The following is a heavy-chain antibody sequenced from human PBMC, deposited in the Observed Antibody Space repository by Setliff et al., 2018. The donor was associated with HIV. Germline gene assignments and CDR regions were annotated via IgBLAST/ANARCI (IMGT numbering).Heavy chain of an antibody. CDR2: IFYSGHT. J-gene: IGHJ4*02. D-gene: IGHD6-13*01. V-gene: IGHV4-39*07. Sequence: PSETLSLTCTVSGGSITRSSYYWAWIRQPPGKGLEWIGNIFYSGHTFYNPSLRSRVTISVDTSKNQFSLKLSPVTAADTAVYYCARGVAAAGLWGQGTLVTVSS. CDR1: GGSITRSSYY. CDR3: ARGVAAAGL.